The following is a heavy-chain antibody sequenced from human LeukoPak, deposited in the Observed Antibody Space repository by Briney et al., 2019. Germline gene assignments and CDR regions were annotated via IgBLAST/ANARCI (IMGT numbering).Heavy chain of an antibody. Sequence: EASVKVSCKASGYTFTNYYIHWVRQAPGQGLEWMGWINSNRGGTNYAQKFQGRVTMTRDTSISTAYMELRSVRSDDTAVYYCARGVNSYYYDSSGPGLDYWGQGTLVTVSS. D-gene: IGHD3-22*01. CDR3: ARGVNSYYYDSSGPGLDY. CDR1: GYTFTNYY. CDR2: INSNRGGT. J-gene: IGHJ4*02. V-gene: IGHV1-2*02.